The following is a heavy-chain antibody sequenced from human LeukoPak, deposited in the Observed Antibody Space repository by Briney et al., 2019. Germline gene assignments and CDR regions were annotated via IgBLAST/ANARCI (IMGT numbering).Heavy chain of an antibody. V-gene: IGHV3-21*04. D-gene: IGHD1-26*01. CDR3: AKDMGVRVGATWSVDAFDI. CDR2: ISSSRSYI. CDR1: GLTFNSYT. Sequence: GGSLRLSCAASGLTFNSYTMNWVRQAPGKGLEWVSFISSSRSYIYYADSVKGRFTISRDNAKNSLYLQMNSLRAEDTALYYCAKDMGVRVGATWSVDAFDIWGQGTMVTVSS. J-gene: IGHJ3*02.